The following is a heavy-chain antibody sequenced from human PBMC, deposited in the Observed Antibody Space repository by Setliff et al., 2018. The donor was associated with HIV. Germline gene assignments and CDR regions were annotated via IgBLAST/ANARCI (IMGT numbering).Heavy chain of an antibody. CDR2: INHSGST. CDR1: GGSFNGYY. V-gene: IGHV4-34*10. J-gene: IGHJ4*02. Sequence: SETLSLTCAVYGGSFNGYYWSWIRQPPGKGLEWIGEINHSGSTNYNPSLKSRVTMSVDKSKNQFSLKLSSVTAADTAVYYCVGEGGYSSGWYRTYYFDYWGQGTLVTVSS. CDR3: VGEGGYSSGWYRTYYFDY. D-gene: IGHD6-19*01.